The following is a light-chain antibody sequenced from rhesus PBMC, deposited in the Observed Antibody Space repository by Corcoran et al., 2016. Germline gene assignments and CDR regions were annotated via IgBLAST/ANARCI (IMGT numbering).Light chain of an antibody. CDR3: LLYYGGAL. CDR2: SAN. Sequence: QAVVTQEPSLTVSPGGTVTLTCGSSTGAATSDNYPHWFQQKPGQAPRGLIYSANSKHSWTPARFSGSLAGGKAALSLSGPRPADEAEYYCLLYYGGALFGGGPRLTVL. V-gene: IGLV7-76*01. CDR1: TGAATSDNY. J-gene: IGLJ2*01.